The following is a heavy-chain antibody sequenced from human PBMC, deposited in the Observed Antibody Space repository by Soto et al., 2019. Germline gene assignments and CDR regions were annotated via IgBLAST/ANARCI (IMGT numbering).Heavy chain of an antibody. Sequence: EVQLVESGGDLVQPGGSLRLSCVASGYSFSSFEMSWVRQAPGKGLEWVAYTGSSGITKHYADSVKGRFTIFKDNAKASSTLQMDRLRVEDTAVYYCVRTHYYDFWSGFYFDYWGRGALVTVAS. CDR1: GYSFSSFE. V-gene: IGHV3-48*03. D-gene: IGHD3-3*01. J-gene: IGHJ4*02. CDR3: VRTHYYDFWSGFYFDY. CDR2: TGSSGITK.